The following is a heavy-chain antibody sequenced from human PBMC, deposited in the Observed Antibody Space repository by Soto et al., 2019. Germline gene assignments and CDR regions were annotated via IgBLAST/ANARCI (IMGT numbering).Heavy chain of an antibody. Sequence: QVQLVQSGAEVKKPGSSMKVSCKASGGTSSSHTIDWVRQAPGQGLEWMGRIIHILGIANYAQKFQGRVTFTADKSTSTAYMELSSLRSEDTAVYYCARDKGAWIAAAGNDAFDIWGQGTMVTVSS. V-gene: IGHV1-69*08. CDR3: ARDKGAWIAAAGNDAFDI. CDR1: GGTSSSHT. CDR2: IIHILGIA. D-gene: IGHD6-13*01. J-gene: IGHJ3*02.